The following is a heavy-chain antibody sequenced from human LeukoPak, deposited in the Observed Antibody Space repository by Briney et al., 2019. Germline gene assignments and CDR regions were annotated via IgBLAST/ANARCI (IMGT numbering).Heavy chain of an antibody. CDR1: GFTFSSYS. D-gene: IGHD2-15*01. V-gene: IGHV3-43*02. CDR3: AKDLAGGRGWYYFDY. J-gene: IGHJ4*02. CDR2: ISGDGGST. Sequence: GGSLRLSCAASGFTFSSYSMNWVRQAPGKGLEWVPLISGDGGSTYYADSVKGRFTISRDNSKNSLYLQMNSLRTEDTALYYCAKDLAGGRGWYYFDYWGQGTLVTVSS.